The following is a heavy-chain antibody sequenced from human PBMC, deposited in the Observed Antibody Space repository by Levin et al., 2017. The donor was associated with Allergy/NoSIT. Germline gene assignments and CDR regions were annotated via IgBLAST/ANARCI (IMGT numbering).Heavy chain of an antibody. V-gene: IGHV4-39*01. CDR3: ARHVSMIVVVDFDY. CDR2: VYYSGNT. CDR1: GGSISTSSYY. D-gene: IGHD3-22*01. Sequence: SETLSLTCTVSGGSISTSSYYWGWIRQPPGKGLEWIGSVYYSGNTYYNPSLKSRVAISLDTSKNQFSLKLNSVTAADTAVYYCARHVSMIVVVDFDYWGQGTLVTVSS. J-gene: IGHJ4*02.